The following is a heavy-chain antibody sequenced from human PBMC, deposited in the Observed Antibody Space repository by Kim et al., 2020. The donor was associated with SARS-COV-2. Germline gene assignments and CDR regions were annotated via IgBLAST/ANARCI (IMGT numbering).Heavy chain of an antibody. CDR1: GGSFSGYY. Sequence: SETLCLTCAVSGGSFSGYYWSWIRQSPGKGLEWIGEIRHLGDGNYNRSLNSGVTISLDTAKTQFSLKLSAVTAAYPAVYYCARITMAGVVIGIWGQGTLV. V-gene: IGHV4-34*01. CDR2: IRHLGDG. D-gene: IGHD3-3*01. J-gene: IGHJ4*02. CDR3: ARITMAGVVIGI.